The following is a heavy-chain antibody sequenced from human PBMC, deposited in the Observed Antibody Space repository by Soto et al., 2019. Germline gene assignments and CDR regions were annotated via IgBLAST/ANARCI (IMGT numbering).Heavy chain of an antibody. J-gene: IGHJ3*02. CDR2: ISGSGGST. CDR3: AKIREGWHDAFDI. CDR1: GFTFSSYA. Sequence: EVQLLESGGGLVQPGGSLRLSCAASGFTFSSYAMSWVRQAPGKGLEWVSAISGSGGSTYYADSVKGRFTISRDNSKNPLYLQMNSLRAEDTAVYYCAKIREGWHDAFDIWGQGTMVTVSS. V-gene: IGHV3-23*01. D-gene: IGHD1-26*01.